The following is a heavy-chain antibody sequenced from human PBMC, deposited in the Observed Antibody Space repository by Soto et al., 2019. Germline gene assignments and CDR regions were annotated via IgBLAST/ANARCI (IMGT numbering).Heavy chain of an antibody. V-gene: IGHV3-49*03. J-gene: IGHJ4*02. CDR2: ISSKAYGGTT. CDR1: GFTFGDYA. D-gene: IGHD6-19*01. CDR3: TSFPSSQWLGIDY. Sequence: GGPLRLSCPASGFTFGDYAMSWFRQAPGKGLEGVGFISSKAYGGTTEYAASVKGRFTISRDDSKSIAYLQMNSLKTEDTAVYYCTSFPSSQWLGIDYWGQGNLVTGSS.